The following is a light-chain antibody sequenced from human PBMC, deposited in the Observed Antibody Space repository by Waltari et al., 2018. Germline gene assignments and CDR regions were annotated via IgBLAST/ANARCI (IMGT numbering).Light chain of an antibody. Sequence: DIQMTQSPSSLSASIGDRVTITCQANQDIDKFLNWYQQKPGEAPHLLIYDASKLQTGVPSRFSGSGARKHFTLTISSLHPEDVATYYCQQYEGLPCTFGQGTKLGVK. CDR1: QDIDKF. CDR2: DAS. V-gene: IGKV1-33*01. CDR3: QQYEGLPCT. J-gene: IGKJ2*02.